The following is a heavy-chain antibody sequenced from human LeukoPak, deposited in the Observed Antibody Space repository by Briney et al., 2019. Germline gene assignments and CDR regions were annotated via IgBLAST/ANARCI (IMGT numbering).Heavy chain of an antibody. Sequence: SQTLSLTCALSGDIVSSNSAAWNWIRQSPSRGLEWLVRTYYRSKLYNDYAVSVKSRITINPDTSKNQFSLQLNSVTPEDTAVYYCARGGIAVAGLRDWGQGTLVTVSS. CDR3: ARGGIAVAGLRD. J-gene: IGHJ4*02. CDR1: GDIVSSNSAA. D-gene: IGHD6-19*01. V-gene: IGHV6-1*01. CDR2: TYYRSKLYN.